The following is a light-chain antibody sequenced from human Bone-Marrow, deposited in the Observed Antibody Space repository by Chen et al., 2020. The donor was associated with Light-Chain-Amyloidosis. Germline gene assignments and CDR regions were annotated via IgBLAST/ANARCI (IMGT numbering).Light chain of an antibody. V-gene: IGLV3-25*03. Sequence: SYELTQPPSVSVSPGQTARITCSGDDLPTKYAYWYQQKPGQAPVLGIHRDTERPSGISERFSGSISGTTATLTISGVQAEDEADYHCQSADSSGTYEVILGGGTKLTVL. CDR2: RDT. CDR1: DLPTKY. J-gene: IGLJ2*01. CDR3: QSADSSGTYEVI.